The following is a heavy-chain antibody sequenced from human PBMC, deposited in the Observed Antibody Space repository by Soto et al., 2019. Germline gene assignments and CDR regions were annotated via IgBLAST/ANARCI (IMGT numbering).Heavy chain of an antibody. J-gene: IGHJ4*02. V-gene: IGHV4-39*01. CDR1: GGSISSSSYY. D-gene: IGHD3-9*01. CDR3: AIRGGSGLRYFDWLFV. Sequence: QLQLQESGPGLVKPSETLSLTCTVSGGSISSSSYYWGWIRQPPGKGLEWIGSIYYSGSTYYNPSLKSRVTISVDTSKNQFSLKLSSVTAADTAVYYCAIRGGSGLRYFDWLFVWGQGTLVTVSS. CDR2: IYYSGST.